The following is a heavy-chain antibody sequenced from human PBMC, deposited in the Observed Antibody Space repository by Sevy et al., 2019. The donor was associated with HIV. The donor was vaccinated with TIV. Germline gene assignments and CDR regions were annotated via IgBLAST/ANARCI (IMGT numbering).Heavy chain of an antibody. CDR2: ISGSGGST. CDR1: GFTFSSYA. J-gene: IGHJ1*01. D-gene: IGHD3-22*01. CDR3: ARNTASSAQIGYFQH. Sequence: LSLTCAASGFTFSSYAMSWVRQAPGKGLEWVSAISGSGGSTYYADSVKGRFTISRDNSKNTLYLQMNSLRAEDTAVYYCARNTASSAQIGYFQHWGQGTLVTVSS. V-gene: IGHV3-23*01.